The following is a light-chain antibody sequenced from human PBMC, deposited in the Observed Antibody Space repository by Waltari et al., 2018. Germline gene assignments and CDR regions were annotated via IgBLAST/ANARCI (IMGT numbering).Light chain of an antibody. CDR3: CSYAGSYTHVV. J-gene: IGLJ2*01. Sequence: QSALTQPRPVSGSPGQSVTISCTGTSSDVGGSDYVSWYQHPPGKAPKLMICDVTKRPSGVPDRFSGSKSGNTASLTISGLQAEDEADYYCCSYAGSYTHVVFGGGTKLTVL. V-gene: IGLV2-11*01. CDR1: SSDVGGSDY. CDR2: DVT.